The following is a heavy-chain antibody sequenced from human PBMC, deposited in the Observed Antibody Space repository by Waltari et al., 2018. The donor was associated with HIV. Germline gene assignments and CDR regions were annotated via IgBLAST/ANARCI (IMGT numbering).Heavy chain of an antibody. V-gene: IGHV2-70*01. J-gene: IGHJ6*02. CDR2: IDWDDDK. D-gene: IGHD1-26*01. CDR3: ARMRKYSVGSYYGLDV. CDR1: GFSLSTSAMC. Sequence: QVTLRESGPALVKPAQTLTLTCTFSGFSLSTSAMCVTWIRQPPGKALEWLALIDWDDDKYYSTSLKTRLTISKDTSKNQVVLTMTNMDPVDTATYYCARMRKYSVGSYYGLDVWGQGTTVTVSS.